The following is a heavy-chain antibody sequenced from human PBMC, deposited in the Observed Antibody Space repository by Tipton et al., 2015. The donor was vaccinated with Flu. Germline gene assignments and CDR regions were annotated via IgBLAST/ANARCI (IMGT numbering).Heavy chain of an antibody. D-gene: IGHD6-13*01. Sequence: SLRLSCEASGFTFSSYGMHWVPQATGKGLEWVAGIGTSGDTYYAGSVKGRFTISRDNAKNSLYLQMKSLRAGDTAVDYCARSPLPDSNWYNGLDVWGQGTTVTVCS. V-gene: IGHV3-13*01. CDR2: IGTSGDT. J-gene: IGHJ6*02. CDR3: ARSPLPDSNWYNGLDV. CDR1: GFTFSSYG.